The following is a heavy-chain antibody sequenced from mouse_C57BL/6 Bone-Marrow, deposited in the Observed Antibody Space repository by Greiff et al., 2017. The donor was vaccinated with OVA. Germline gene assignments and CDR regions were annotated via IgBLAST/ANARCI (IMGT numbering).Heavy chain of an antibody. CDR1: EYEFPSHD. CDR2: INSDGGST. V-gene: IGHV5-2*01. Sequence: EVQRVESGGGLVQPGESLKLSCESNEYEFPSHDMSWVRKTPEKRLELVAAINSDGGSTYYPDTMERRFIISRDNTKKTLYLQMSSLRSEDTALYYCARGYGSSYGTYWYFDVWGTGTTVTVSS. J-gene: IGHJ1*03. D-gene: IGHD1-1*01. CDR3: ARGYGSSYGTYWYFDV.